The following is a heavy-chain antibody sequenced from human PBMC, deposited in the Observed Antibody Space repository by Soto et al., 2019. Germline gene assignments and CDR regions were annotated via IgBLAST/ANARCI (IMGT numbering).Heavy chain of an antibody. D-gene: IGHD3-9*01. Sequence: ASVQVSCKASGYTFTSYGISWVRQAPGQGLEWMGWISAYTGNTNYAQKLQGRVTMTTDTSTSTAYMELRSLRSDDTAVYYCARDEIENYDILTGYYGMDVWGQGTTVTVSS. J-gene: IGHJ6*02. CDR1: GYTFTSYG. V-gene: IGHV1-18*04. CDR3: ARDEIENYDILTGYYGMDV. CDR2: ISAYTGNT.